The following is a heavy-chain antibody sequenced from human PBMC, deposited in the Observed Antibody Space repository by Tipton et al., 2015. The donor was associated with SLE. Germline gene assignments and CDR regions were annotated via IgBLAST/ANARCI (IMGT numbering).Heavy chain of an antibody. CDR3: ARRDPGLELTA. CDR1: GVSFSGYY. CDR2: INHSGST. J-gene: IGHJ4*02. D-gene: IGHD1-7*01. Sequence: TLSLTYAVYGVSFSGYYWSWICQPPGTGLELIGEINHSGSTNYNPSLKSRVTISVDTSKNQFSLKLSSVTAADTAVYYCARRDPGLELTAWGQGTLVTVSA. V-gene: IGHV4-34*01.